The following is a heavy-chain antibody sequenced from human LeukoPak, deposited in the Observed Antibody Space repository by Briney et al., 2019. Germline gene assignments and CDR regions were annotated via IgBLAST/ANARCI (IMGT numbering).Heavy chain of an antibody. CDR1: GFTFRSNG. CDR3: ARDLYCSGGTCYRAFDI. V-gene: IGHV3-33*01. D-gene: IGHD2-15*01. CDR2: MCFEGSDT. J-gene: IGHJ3*02. Sequence: PGSSLRLSCAASGFTFRSNGIHWVRQAPGKGLEWLAYMCFEGSDTKYADSVKGRFTISRDNSENTVYFQMNSLRAEDTALYYCARDLYCSGGTCYRAFDIWGQGTMVTVSS.